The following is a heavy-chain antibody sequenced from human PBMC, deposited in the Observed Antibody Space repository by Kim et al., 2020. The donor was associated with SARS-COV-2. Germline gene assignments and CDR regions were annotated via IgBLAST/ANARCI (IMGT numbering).Heavy chain of an antibody. CDR2: NQDGKEV. D-gene: IGHD6-6*01. Sequence: NQDGKEVFYVGSGKGRFTISRDKTKNSLYLQMDSLGAEDTAVYHCARDLVIWGQGTMVTVSS. CDR3: ARDLVI. J-gene: IGHJ3*02. V-gene: IGHV3-7*01.